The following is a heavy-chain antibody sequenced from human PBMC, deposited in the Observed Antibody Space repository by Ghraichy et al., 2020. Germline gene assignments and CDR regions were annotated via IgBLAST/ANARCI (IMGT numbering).Heavy chain of an antibody. CDR3: AREAPNSGSYWGPFGP. CDR1: GYTFTGYY. V-gene: IGHV1-2*02. D-gene: IGHD1-26*01. J-gene: IGHJ5*02. CDR2: INPNSGGT. Sequence: ASVKVSCKASGYTFTGYYMHWVRQAPGQGLEWMGWINPNSGGTNYAQKFQGRVTMTRDTSISTAYMELSRLRSDDTAVYYCAREAPNSGSYWGPFGPWGQGTLVTVSS.